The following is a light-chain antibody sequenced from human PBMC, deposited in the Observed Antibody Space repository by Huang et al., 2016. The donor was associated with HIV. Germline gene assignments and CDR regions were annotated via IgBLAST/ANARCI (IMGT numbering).Light chain of an antibody. J-gene: IGKJ5*01. CDR2: AAS. CDR1: QDIGNS. Sequence: IQLHQSPSSLSASVGERVAITCRASQDIGNSLAWYQQRPGKAPKPLIYAASTLQCGVSSRFSGSVSGTYFTRTINDLQPEDVATYYCQQLKDYPVTCGQGTRLDIE. CDR3: QQLKDYPVT. V-gene: IGKV1-9*01.